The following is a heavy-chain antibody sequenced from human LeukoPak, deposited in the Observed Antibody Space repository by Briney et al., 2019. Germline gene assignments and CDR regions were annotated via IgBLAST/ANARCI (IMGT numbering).Heavy chain of an antibody. D-gene: IGHD3-22*01. V-gene: IGHV4-4*03. CDR3: ARQVYYYDSSGYYPFDY. Sequence: PPETLSLTCAVSGGSISSSNWWSWVRQPPGKGLEWIGEINHSGSTNYNPSLKSRVTISVDTSKNQFSLKLSSVTAADTAVYYCARQVYYYDSSGYYPFDYWGQGTLVTVSS. CDR1: GGSISSSNW. CDR2: INHSGST. J-gene: IGHJ4*02.